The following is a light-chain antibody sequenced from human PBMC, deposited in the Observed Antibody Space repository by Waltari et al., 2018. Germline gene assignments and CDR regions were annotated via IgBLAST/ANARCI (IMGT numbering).Light chain of an antibody. J-gene: IGKJ2*01. CDR3: LQYHSFHT. V-gene: IGKV1-5*03. Sequence: IQMTQSPSTLSASVGDRVTITCRASQNINNWLAWYQQKPGKAPKLLIYKTSTLQVGVPLRCSGSASGTEFTLTISSLQPDDLATYYCLQYHSFHTFGQGTKLDIK. CDR1: QNINNW. CDR2: KTS.